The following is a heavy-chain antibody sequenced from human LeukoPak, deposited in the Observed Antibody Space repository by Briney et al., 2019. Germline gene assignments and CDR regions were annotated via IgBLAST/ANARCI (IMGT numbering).Heavy chain of an antibody. J-gene: IGHJ4*02. D-gene: IGHD3-9*01. Sequence: QPGGSLRLSCAASGFTFSRHAMSWVRQAPGKGLGWVSAISGSGTSTFYADSVKGRFTISRDNPKNTLYLQMSSLRDEDTAVYYCARDLGHYDILTGPFDYWGQGTLVTVSS. CDR3: ARDLGHYDILTGPFDY. CDR1: GFTFSRHA. CDR2: ISGSGTST. V-gene: IGHV3-23*01.